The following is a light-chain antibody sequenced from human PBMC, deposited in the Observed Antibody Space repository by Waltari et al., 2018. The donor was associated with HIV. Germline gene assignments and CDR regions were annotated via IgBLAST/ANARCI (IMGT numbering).Light chain of an antibody. CDR2: AAS. J-gene: IGKJ1*01. Sequence: DLPMTQSPSSLSASVGDRVTITCRPSQSIRNNLNWYYQKPGKAPKLLIYAASTLQSGVPSRFSGIGSGTDFTLTISSLQPEDFATYYCQQSYSTPWTFGQGTKVEI. CDR3: QQSYSTPWT. V-gene: IGKV1-39*01. CDR1: QSIRNN.